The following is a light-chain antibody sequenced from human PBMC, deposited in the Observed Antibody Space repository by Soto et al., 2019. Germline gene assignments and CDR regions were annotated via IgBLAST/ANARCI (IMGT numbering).Light chain of an antibody. CDR2: LGS. CDR3: MQPLQSWT. Sequence: TPGAPGSISCSSSQSLLDSDDGLTYLDWYLQKPGQSPQLLIYLGSNRASGVPDRFSGSGSGTDFTLKISRVEAEDVGVYYCMQPLQSWTFGQGTKVDI. CDR1: QSLLDSDDGLTY. V-gene: IGKV2-28*01. J-gene: IGKJ1*01.